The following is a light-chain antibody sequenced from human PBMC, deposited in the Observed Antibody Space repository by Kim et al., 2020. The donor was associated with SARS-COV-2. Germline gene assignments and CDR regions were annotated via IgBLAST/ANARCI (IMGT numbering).Light chain of an antibody. CDR2: SND. V-gene: IGLV1-44*01. Sequence: ELTQPPSASGTPGQRVTISCSGSSSNIGSNTVNWYQQLPGTAPKLLIYSNDQRPSGVPDRFSGSKSGTSASLAISGLQSEDEADYYCAAWDDSLNGVVFGGGTQLTVL. CDR1: SSNIGSNT. J-gene: IGLJ2*01. CDR3: AAWDDSLNGVV.